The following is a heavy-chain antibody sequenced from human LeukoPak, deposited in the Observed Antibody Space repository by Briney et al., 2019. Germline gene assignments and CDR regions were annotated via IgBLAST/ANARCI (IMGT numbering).Heavy chain of an antibody. D-gene: IGHD1-26*01. V-gene: IGHV4-38-2*02. J-gene: IGHJ4*02. Sequence: SETLSLTCTVSGYSISSGYYWGWIRQPPGKGLEWIGEIYHSGSTNYNPSLKSRVTISVDKSKNQFSLKLSSVTAADTAVYYCASGSDIWGQGTLVTVSS. CDR2: IYHSGST. CDR3: ASGSDI. CDR1: GYSISSGYY.